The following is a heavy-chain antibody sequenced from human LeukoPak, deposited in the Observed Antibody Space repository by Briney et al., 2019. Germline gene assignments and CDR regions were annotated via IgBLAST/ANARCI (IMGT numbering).Heavy chain of an antibody. V-gene: IGHV1-46*01. Sequence: GASVKVSCKASGYTFTSYYMHWVRQAPGQGLEWMGITNPSGGSTSYAQKFQGRVTMTRDTSTSTVYMELSSLRSEDTAVYYCARDDYDFWSGLPLVGMDVWGQGTTVTVSS. D-gene: IGHD3-3*01. CDR1: GYTFTSYY. CDR3: ARDDYDFWSGLPLVGMDV. CDR2: TNPSGGST. J-gene: IGHJ6*02.